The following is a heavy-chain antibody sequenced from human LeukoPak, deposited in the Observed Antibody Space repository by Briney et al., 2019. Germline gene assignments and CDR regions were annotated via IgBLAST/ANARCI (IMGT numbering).Heavy chain of an antibody. CDR3: ARDRAVADSLYYYGMDV. CDR2: IIPILGIA. Sequence: ASVKVSCKASGGTFSSYAISWVRQAPGQGLEWMGRIIPILGIANYAQKFQGRVTITADKSTSTAHMELSSLRSEDTAVYYCARDRAVADSLYYYGMDVWGQGTTVTVSS. CDR1: GGTFSSYA. V-gene: IGHV1-69*04. J-gene: IGHJ6*02. D-gene: IGHD6-19*01.